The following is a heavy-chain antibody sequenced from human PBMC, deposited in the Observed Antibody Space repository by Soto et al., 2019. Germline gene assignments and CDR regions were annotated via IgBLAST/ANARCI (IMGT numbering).Heavy chain of an antibody. CDR2: INSDGSVS. D-gene: IGHD2-15*01. V-gene: IGHV3-74*01. CDR3: ERGDCVGGTCYSLAGSFYYYLDV. CDR1: GFTFSNYW. J-gene: IGHJ6*03. Sequence: EVQLVESGGGLVQPGGSLRLSCAASGFTFSNYWMYWVRQAPGKGLVWVSRINSDGSVSSYADSVKGRLTISIDNVKDTLYLQMDSLRAEDTAVYYCERGDCVGGTCYSLAGSFYYYLDVWGKGTTVTVFS.